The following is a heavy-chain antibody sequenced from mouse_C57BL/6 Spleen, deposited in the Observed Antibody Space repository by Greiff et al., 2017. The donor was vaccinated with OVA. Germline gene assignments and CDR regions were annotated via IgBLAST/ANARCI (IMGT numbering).Heavy chain of an antibody. J-gene: IGHJ2*01. CDR2: ISGGGGNT. CDR1: GFTFSSYT. V-gene: IGHV5-9*01. CDR3: ARQESIYDGYYFDY. Sequence: EVQRVESGGGLVKPGGSLKLSCAASGFTFSSYTMSWVRQTPEKRLAWVATISGGGGNTYYPDSVKGRFTISRDNAKNTLYLQMSSLRSEDTALYYCARQESIYDGYYFDYWGQGTTLTVSS. D-gene: IGHD2-3*01.